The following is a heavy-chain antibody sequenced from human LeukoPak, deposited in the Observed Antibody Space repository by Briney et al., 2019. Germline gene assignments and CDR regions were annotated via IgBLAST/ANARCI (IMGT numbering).Heavy chain of an antibody. D-gene: IGHD5-18*01. Sequence: SETLSLTCTVSGGSVSSYYWSWIRQPPGKGLEWIGYIYYSGSTNYNPSLKSRVTISVDTSKNQFSLKLSSVTAADTAVYYCAREGYSYGLDYWGQGTLVTVSS. CDR1: GGSVSSYY. CDR3: AREGYSYGLDY. CDR2: IYYSGST. J-gene: IGHJ4*02. V-gene: IGHV4-59*02.